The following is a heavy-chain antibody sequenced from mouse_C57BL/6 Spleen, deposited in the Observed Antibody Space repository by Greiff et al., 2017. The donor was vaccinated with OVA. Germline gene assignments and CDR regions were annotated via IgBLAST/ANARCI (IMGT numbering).Heavy chain of an antibody. Sequence: QVQLQQSGPELVKPGASVKISCKASGYAFSSSWMNWVKQRPGKGLEWIGRIYPGDGDTNYNGKFKGKATLTADKSSSTAYMQLSSLTSEDSAVYVCARGIDDGYYYAMDYWGQGTSVTVSS. CDR1: GYAFSSSW. CDR2: IYPGDGDT. V-gene: IGHV1-82*01. D-gene: IGHD2-3*01. J-gene: IGHJ4*01. CDR3: ARGIDDGYYYAMDY.